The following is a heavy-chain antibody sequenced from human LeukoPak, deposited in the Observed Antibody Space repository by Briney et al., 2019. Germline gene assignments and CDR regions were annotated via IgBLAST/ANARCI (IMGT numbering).Heavy chain of an antibody. Sequence: SETLSLTCTVSGGSISSYYWSWIRQPPGKGLEWIGYIYYSGSTNYNPSLKSRVTISVDTSKNQFSLKLSSVTAADTAVYYCARLVTYYYGMDVWGQGTTVTASS. J-gene: IGHJ6*02. CDR1: GGSISSYY. V-gene: IGHV4-59*08. CDR2: IYYSGST. CDR3: ARLVTYYYGMDV. D-gene: IGHD5-18*01.